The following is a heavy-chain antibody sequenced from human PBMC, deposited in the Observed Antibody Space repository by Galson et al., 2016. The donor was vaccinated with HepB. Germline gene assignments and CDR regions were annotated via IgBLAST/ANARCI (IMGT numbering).Heavy chain of an antibody. CDR2: ISGSGAIT. J-gene: IGHJ3*02. CDR1: GFTFRNYA. CDR3: VRVRADYGGNMPDAFDI. Sequence: SLRLSCAASGFTFRNYAMSWVRQAPGKGLEWISAISGSGAITNYADSVKGRFTISRDNAKNSLYLQMNSLRAENTAVYYCVRVRADYGGNMPDAFDIWGQGTMVTVSS. D-gene: IGHD4-23*01. V-gene: IGHV3-23*01.